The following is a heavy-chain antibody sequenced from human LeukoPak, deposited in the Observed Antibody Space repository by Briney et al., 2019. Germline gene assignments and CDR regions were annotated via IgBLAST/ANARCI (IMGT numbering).Heavy chain of an antibody. J-gene: IGHJ5*01. CDR2: IYANNGNT. Sequence: PGGSLRLSCTASGFAFNVYAMIWLPQPPGKGLEGVSTIYANNGNTSYAVSGRGSFTIYRDNSKNTLYLQVNTLRTGDTATYYCTKPISGGLTVTADWFHPWGQGTLVVVSS. D-gene: IGHD4-11*01. CDR3: TKPISGGLTVTADWFHP. V-gene: IGHV3-23*01. CDR1: GFAFNVYA.